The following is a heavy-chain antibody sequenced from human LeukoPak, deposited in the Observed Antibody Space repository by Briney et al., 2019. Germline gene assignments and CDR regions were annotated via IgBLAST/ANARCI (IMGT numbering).Heavy chain of an antibody. J-gene: IGHJ4*02. D-gene: IGHD6-19*01. CDR2: ISSSSSYI. CDR3: ARDLRGWYLFDY. CDR1: GFTFSSYS. V-gene: IGHV3-21*01. Sequence: GGSLRLSCAASGFTFSSYSMNWVRQAPGKGLEWVSSISSSSSYIYYADSVKGRFTISRDNAKNSLYLQMNSLRAEDTAVYYCARDLRGWYLFDYWGQGTLVTVSS.